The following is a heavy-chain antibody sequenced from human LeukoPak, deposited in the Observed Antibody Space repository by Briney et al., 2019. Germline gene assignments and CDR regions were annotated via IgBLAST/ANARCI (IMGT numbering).Heavy chain of an antibody. D-gene: IGHD3-22*01. V-gene: IGHV3-11*01. CDR3: ARDRWDYDSSGSFDY. J-gene: IGHJ4*02. CDR1: GFTFSDYY. Sequence: GGSLRLSCAASGFTFSDYYMSWIRQAPGKGLEWVSYISSSGSTIYYADSVKGRFTISRDNAKNSLYLQMNSLRAEDTAVYYCARDRWDYDSSGSFDYWGQGTLVSVSS. CDR2: ISSSGSTI.